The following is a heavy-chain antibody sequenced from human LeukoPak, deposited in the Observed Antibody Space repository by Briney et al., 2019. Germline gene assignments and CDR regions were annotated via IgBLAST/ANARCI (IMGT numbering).Heavy chain of an antibody. Sequence: GRSLRLSCAASGFTFSSYGMHWVRQAPGKGLEWAAVIWYDGSNKYYADSVKGRFTISRDNSKNTLYLQMNSLRAEDTAVYYCARESQGSDYRFDYWGQGTLVTVSS. CDR1: GFTFSSYG. D-gene: IGHD1-26*01. CDR2: IWYDGSNK. V-gene: IGHV3-33*01. J-gene: IGHJ4*02. CDR3: ARESQGSDYRFDY.